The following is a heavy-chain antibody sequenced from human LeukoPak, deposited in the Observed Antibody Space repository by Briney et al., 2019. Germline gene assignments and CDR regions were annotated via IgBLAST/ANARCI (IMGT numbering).Heavy chain of an antibody. CDR1: GFTFSSYA. J-gene: IGHJ6*02. V-gene: IGHV3-23*01. D-gene: IGHD6-19*01. Sequence: PGGSLRLSCAASGFTFSSYAMSWVRQAPGKGLEWVSAISGSGGSTYYADSVKGRFTISRDNSKNTLYLQMNSLRAEDTAVYYCARVPHRYNTGWYAGYGGMDVWGQGTTVTVSS. CDR2: ISGSGGST. CDR3: ARVPHRYNTGWYAGYGGMDV.